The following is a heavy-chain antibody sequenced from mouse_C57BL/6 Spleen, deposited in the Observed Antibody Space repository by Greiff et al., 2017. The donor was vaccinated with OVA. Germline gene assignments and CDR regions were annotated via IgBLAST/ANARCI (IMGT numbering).Heavy chain of an antibody. CDR3: ASPFLRRGYAMDY. V-gene: IGHV1-26*01. Sequence: EVKLQQSGPELVKPGASVKISCKASGYTFTDYYMNWVKQSHGKSLEWIGDINPNNGGTSYNQKFKGKATLTVDKSSSTAYMELRSLTSEDSAVYYCASPFLRRGYAMDYWGQGTSVTVSS. CDR2: INPNNGGT. CDR1: GYTFTDYY. D-gene: IGHD2-12*01. J-gene: IGHJ4*01.